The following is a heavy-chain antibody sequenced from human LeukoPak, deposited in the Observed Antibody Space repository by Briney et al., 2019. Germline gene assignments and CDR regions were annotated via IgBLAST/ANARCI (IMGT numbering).Heavy chain of an antibody. J-gene: IGHJ4*02. CDR3: ARPYSSGWYGDLDH. CDR1: VFCLSSYA. D-gene: IGHD6-19*01. Sequence: GGSLRLSYPPSVFCLSSYAMHLLRQAPGRGLEWVAVISYDGSDKYFADSVKGRFTISRDNSKNTLYLQMNSLRAEDTALYYCARPYSSGWYGDLDHWGQGTLVTVSS. V-gene: IGHV3-30*03. CDR2: ISYDGSDK.